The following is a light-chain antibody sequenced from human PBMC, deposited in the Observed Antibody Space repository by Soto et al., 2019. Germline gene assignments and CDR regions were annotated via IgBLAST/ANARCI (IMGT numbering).Light chain of an antibody. V-gene: IGLV1-51*01. CDR3: GTWDSSLIAENVV. Sequence: QSVLTQPPSVSAAPGQKVTISCSGSSSNIGNNYVSWYQQLPGTAPKLLIYDNNKRPSGIPDRFSGSKSGTSATLGITGLQTGDEADYYCGTWDSSLIAENVVFGGGTKLNVL. CDR1: SSNIGNNY. J-gene: IGLJ2*01. CDR2: DNN.